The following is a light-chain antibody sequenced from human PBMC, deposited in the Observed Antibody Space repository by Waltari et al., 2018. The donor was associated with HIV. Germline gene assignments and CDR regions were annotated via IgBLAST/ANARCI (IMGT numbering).Light chain of an antibody. Sequence: EVVLTQSPATLSLSPGNTATLSCRASQSVSRYLAWYQQKPGQAPRLLISDASNRATGIPPRFSGSGSGTDFTLTISSLEPEDFAVYYCQQRNNWPSFSFGGGTKVEIK. CDR3: QQRNNWPSFS. CDR2: DAS. J-gene: IGKJ4*01. V-gene: IGKV3-11*01. CDR1: QSVSRY.